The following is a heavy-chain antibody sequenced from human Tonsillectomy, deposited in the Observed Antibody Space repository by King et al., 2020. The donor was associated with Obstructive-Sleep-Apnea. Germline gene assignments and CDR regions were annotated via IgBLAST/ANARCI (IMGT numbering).Heavy chain of an antibody. V-gene: IGHV4-59*08. CDR2: IYDSGRT. J-gene: IGHJ5*02. Sequence: HVQLQESGPGLVKPSETLSLTCTVSGGSISSYYWSWIRQPPGKGLEWIGYIYDSGRTNYNPSLKSRITISVDTSKKQFSLKLSSVTAADTAIYYCVRQHPRYSSGYGVEAWGQGTLVTVSS. CDR3: VRQHPRYSSGYGVEA. CDR1: GGSISSYY. D-gene: IGHD5-18*01.